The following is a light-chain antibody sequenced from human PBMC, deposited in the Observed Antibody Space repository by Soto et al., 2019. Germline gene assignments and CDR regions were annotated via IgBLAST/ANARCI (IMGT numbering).Light chain of an antibody. J-gene: IGKJ5*01. Sequence: EIQMTKTTSSLSACVGDRVTITCQASQNINNYLDWYQQKPGRAPKLLIYDASNLEAGVPSRFRGSGSGTDFTFTIIRPQPEDIATYYCQQYENLPTFGQGTRLEIK. CDR1: QNINNY. CDR2: DAS. CDR3: QQYENLPT. V-gene: IGKV1-33*01.